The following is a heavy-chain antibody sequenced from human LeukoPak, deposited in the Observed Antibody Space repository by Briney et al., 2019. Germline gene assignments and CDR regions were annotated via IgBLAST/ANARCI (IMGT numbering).Heavy chain of an antibody. V-gene: IGHV4-59*08. Sequence: PSETLSLTCTVSGGSISSYYWSWIRQPPGKGLEWIGYIYYSGSTNYNPSLKSRVTISVDTSKNQFSLKLSSVTAADTAVYYCARHFALGEGDDAFDIWGQGTMVTVSS. J-gene: IGHJ3*02. CDR3: ARHFALGEGDDAFDI. CDR1: GGSISSYY. D-gene: IGHD3-10*01. CDR2: IYYSGST.